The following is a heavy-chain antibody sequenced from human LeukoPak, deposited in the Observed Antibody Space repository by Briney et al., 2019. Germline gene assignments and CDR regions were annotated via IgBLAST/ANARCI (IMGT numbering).Heavy chain of an antibody. CDR1: GFTFSSYD. CDR3: ARGGVYSTSAVDY. Sequence: TGGSLRLSCAASGFTFSSYDMNWVRQAPGKGLEWVSCISRSSSYKNYADSVKGRLTISRDNAKNSLYLQMNSLRAEDTAVYYCARGGVYSTSAVDYWGQGTLVTVSS. V-gene: IGHV3-21*01. D-gene: IGHD6-6*01. J-gene: IGHJ4*02. CDR2: ISRSSSYK.